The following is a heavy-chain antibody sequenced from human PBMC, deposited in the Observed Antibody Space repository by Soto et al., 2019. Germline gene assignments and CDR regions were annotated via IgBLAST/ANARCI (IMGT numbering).Heavy chain of an antibody. J-gene: IGHJ5*02. CDR2: ISSDGDIT. D-gene: IGHD3-9*01. CDR3: VKVSTFYDILTGYYSTNFFDP. CDR1: GFTFSEYS. V-gene: IGHV3-64D*06. Sequence: GGSLRLSCAASGFTFSEYSMHWVRQAPGKGLQYVSTISSDGDITYYADSVKGRFTISRDNSKNTLYLQMNSLRPEDTAVYYCVKVSTFYDILTGYYSTNFFDPWGQGTLVTVSS.